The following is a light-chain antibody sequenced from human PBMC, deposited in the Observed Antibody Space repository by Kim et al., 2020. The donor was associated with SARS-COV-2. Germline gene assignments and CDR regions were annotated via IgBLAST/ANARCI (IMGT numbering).Light chain of an antibody. CDR3: CSYATFFWV. J-gene: IGLJ3*02. V-gene: IGLV2-23*02. CDR2: DVS. Sequence: QSALTQPASVSESPGQSITISCTGTSSDVGTYNLVSWYQQHPGRAPKLIIYDVSQRPSGVSNRFSGSKSDNTASLTISGLQPEDEADYYCCSYATFFWVFGGGTKLTVL. CDR1: SSDVGTYNL.